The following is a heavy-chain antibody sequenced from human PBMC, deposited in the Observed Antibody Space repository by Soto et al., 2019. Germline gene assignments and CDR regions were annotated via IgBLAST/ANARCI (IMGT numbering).Heavy chain of an antibody. CDR1: GGTFSSYA. Sequence: SVKVSCKASGGTFSSYAISWVRQAPGQGLEWMGGIIPIFGTANYAQKFQGRVTITADESTSTAYMELSSLRSEDTAVYYCAADPSDYGDYGAFDIWGQGTMVTVSS. D-gene: IGHD4-17*01. CDR2: IIPIFGTA. J-gene: IGHJ3*02. CDR3: AADPSDYGDYGAFDI. V-gene: IGHV1-69*13.